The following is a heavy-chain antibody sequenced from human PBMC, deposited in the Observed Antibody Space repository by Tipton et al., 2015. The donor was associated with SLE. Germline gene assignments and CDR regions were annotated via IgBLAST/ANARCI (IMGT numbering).Heavy chain of an antibody. Sequence: TLSLTCSVSGASISHYYWSWIRQPPGRGLEWIGYIYHSGSTNYNPSLKSRVTISVDMSNNQFSLKLSSVTAADTAVYYCAKGKRHYDVLTGYYSKPHYFDFWGQGTVVAVSP. CDR3: AKGKRHYDVLTGYYSKPHYFDF. CDR2: IYHSGST. J-gene: IGHJ4*02. D-gene: IGHD3-9*01. CDR1: GASISHYY. V-gene: IGHV4-59*01.